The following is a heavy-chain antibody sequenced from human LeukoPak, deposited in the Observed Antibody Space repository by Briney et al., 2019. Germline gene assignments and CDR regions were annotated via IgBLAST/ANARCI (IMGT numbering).Heavy chain of an antibody. CDR3: ARSHIMAADLFDY. CDR1: GGTFSSYA. V-gene: IGHV1-69*04. Sequence: GASVKVSCKASGGTFSSYAISWVRQAPGQGLEWMGRIIPILGIANYAQKFQGRVTITADKSTSTAYMELSSLRSEDTAVYYCARSHIMAADLFDYWGQGTLVTVSS. D-gene: IGHD6-13*01. J-gene: IGHJ4*02. CDR2: IIPILGIA.